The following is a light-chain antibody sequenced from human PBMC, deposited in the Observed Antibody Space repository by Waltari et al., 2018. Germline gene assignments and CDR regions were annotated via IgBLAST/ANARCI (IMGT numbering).Light chain of an antibody. Sequence: QSVLTQPPSASGTPGHHVDIPCSGDDSNIGRFGVPWYPQLPGTAPRLLIYENSLRPSRVPERFSGSRSGTSASLAITGLRSEDEGAYFCASWDDDIRGDVFGTGTAVTVL. V-gene: IGLV1-47*01. CDR2: ENS. CDR3: ASWDDDIRGDV. CDR1: DSNIGRFG. J-gene: IGLJ1*01.